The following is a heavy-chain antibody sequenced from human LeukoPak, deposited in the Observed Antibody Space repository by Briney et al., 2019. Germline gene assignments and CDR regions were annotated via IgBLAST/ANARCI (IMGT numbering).Heavy chain of an antibody. J-gene: IGHJ4*02. D-gene: IGHD6-13*01. Sequence: SETLSLTCAVYGGSFSGYYWSWIRQPPGKGLEWIGEINHSGSTNYNPSLKSRVTISVDTSKNQFSLKLSSATAADTAVYYCACTGYSSSGALLNFDYWGQGTLVTVSS. CDR3: ACTGYSSSGALLNFDY. V-gene: IGHV4-34*01. CDR1: GGSFSGYY. CDR2: INHSGST.